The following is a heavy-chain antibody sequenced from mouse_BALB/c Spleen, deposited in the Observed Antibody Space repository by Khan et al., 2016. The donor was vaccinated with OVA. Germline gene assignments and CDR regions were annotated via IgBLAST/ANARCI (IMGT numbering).Heavy chain of an antibody. Sequence: VQLQQPGPELVEPGASVKMSCKASGYTFTNYVMHWVKQKPGQGLEWIGYINPYNAGTRYNEKFKGKATLTSDKSSTNAYMELSSLTSEASAVYYCAREASNWDFSFPYWGQGTLVTVSA. V-gene: IGHV1S136*01. CDR3: AREASNWDFSFPY. D-gene: IGHD4-1*01. CDR2: INPYNAGT. J-gene: IGHJ3*01. CDR1: GYTFTNYV.